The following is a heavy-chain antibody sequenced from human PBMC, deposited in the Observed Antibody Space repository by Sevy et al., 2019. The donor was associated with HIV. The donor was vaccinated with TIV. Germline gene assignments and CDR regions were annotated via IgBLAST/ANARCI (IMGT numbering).Heavy chain of an antibody. CDR1: GFSLSTSGMR. V-gene: IGHV2-70*04. CDR3: ARMGTGYSSNWYDY. D-gene: IGHD6-13*01. J-gene: IGHJ5*01. CDR2: IDWDDDK. Sequence: SGPPLVNPTQTLTLTCTFSGFSLSTSGMRVSWIRQPPGKALEWLARIDWDDDKFYSTSLKTRLTISKDTSKNQVVLTMTNMDPIDTATYYCARMGTGYSSNWYDYWGQGTLVTVSS.